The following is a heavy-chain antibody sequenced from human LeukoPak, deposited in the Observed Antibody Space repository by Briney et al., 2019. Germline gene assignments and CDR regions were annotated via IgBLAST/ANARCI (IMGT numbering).Heavy chain of an antibody. V-gene: IGHV4-59*01. CDR3: ARLAPRYCSSTSCHYQAYYYYYYGMDV. Sequence: SKTLSLTCTVSGGSISSYYWSWIRQPPGKGLEWIGYIYYSGSTNYNPSLKSRVTISVDTSKNQFSLKLSSVTAADTAVYYCARLAPRYCSSTSCHYQAYYYYYYGMDVWGQGTTVTVSS. D-gene: IGHD2-2*01. CDR1: GGSISSYY. CDR2: IYYSGST. J-gene: IGHJ6*02.